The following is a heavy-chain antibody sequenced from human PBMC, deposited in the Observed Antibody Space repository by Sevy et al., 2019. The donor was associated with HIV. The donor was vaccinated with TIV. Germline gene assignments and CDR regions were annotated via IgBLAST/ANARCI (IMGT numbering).Heavy chain of an antibody. D-gene: IGHD3-22*01. Sequence: GGSLRLSCAVSGFTFNNAWMNWVRQAPGTALQWVGLIKSNIDGETTDYAAPVKGRFTISRDDSKNTLYLQMNNLKIEDTAVYYCATAPGYYDSAPFDYWGPGTLVTVSS. J-gene: IGHJ4*02. CDR3: ATAPGYYDSAPFDY. CDR1: GFTFNNAW. V-gene: IGHV3-15*01. CDR2: IKSNIDGETT.